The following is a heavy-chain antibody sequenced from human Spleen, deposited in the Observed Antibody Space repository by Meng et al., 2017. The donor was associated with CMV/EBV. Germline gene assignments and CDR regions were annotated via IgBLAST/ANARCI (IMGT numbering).Heavy chain of an antibody. CDR1: GFTFSSYG. V-gene: IGHV3-30*02. D-gene: IGHD3-10*01. CDR3: ARASGDYYYYGMDV. J-gene: IGHJ6*02. CDR2: IRYDGSNK. Sequence: GESLKISCAASGFTFSSYGMHWVRQAPGKGLEWVAFIRYDGSNKYYADSVKGRFTISRDNSKNTLYLQMNSLRAEDTAVYYCARASGDYYYYGMDVWGQGTTVTV.